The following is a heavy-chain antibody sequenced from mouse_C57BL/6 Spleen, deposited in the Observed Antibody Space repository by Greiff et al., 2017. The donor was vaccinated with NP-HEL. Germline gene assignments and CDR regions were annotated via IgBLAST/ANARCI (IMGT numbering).Heavy chain of an antibody. V-gene: IGHV1-81*01. D-gene: IGHD1-1*01. Sequence: VQLQQSGAELARPGASVKLSCKASGYTFTSYGISWVKQRTGQGLEWIGEIYPRSGNTYYNEKFKGKATLTADKSSSTAYMELRSLTSEDSAVYFCANVYYYGSRPAWFAYWGQGTLVTVSA. CDR2: IYPRSGNT. CDR3: ANVYYYGSRPAWFAY. J-gene: IGHJ3*01. CDR1: GYTFTSYG.